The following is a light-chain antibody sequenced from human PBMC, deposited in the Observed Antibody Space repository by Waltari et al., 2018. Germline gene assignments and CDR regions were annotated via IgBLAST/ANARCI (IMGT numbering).Light chain of an antibody. CDR2: GVS. Sequence: DIVMTQTPLSLPVTPGEPASISCRSSQSLLHSNGNTYLSWYLQKPVQPPRLLIYGVSNRCSVVPHRFSGSGSGPDFTRKFSRVEAEHVGVYYCMQALQTPFTFGPGTKLDIK. J-gene: IGKJ3*01. CDR1: QSLLHSNGNTY. V-gene: IGKV2-29*02. CDR3: MQALQTPFT.